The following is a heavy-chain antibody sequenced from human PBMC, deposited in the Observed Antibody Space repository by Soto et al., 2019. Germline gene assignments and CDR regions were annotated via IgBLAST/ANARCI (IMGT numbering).Heavy chain of an antibody. J-gene: IGHJ4*02. CDR2: ISGIGGST. CDR3: ATFLYDSSGYYYPRDY. CDR1: VFTFSSYA. V-gene: IGHV3-23*01. D-gene: IGHD3-22*01. Sequence: GSLRLSCAASVFTFSSYAMSWVRQAPGKGLEWVSAISGIGGSTYYADSVKGRFTISRDNSKNTLYLQMNSLRAEDTAVYYCATFLYDSSGYYYPRDYWGQGTLVTV.